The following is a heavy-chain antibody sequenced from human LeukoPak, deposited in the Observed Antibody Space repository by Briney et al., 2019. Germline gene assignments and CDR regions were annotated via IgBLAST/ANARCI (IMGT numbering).Heavy chain of an antibody. CDR2: ISYDGSNK. CDR1: GFTFSSYA. Sequence: GGSLRPSCAASGFTFSSYAMHWVRQAPGKGLEWVAVISYDGSNKYYADSVKGRFTISRDNSKNTLYLQMNSLRAEDTAVYYCARGASHTDAFDIWGQGTMVTVSS. D-gene: IGHD2-2*01. J-gene: IGHJ3*02. CDR3: ARGASHTDAFDI. V-gene: IGHV3-30-3*01.